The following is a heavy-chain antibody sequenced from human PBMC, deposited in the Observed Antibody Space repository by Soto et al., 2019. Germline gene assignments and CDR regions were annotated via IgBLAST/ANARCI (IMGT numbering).Heavy chain of an antibody. Sequence: ASVKVSCKASGYTFTSYAMHWVRQAPGQRLEWMGWINAGNGNTKYSQKFQGRVTITRDTSASTAYMELSSLRSEDTAVYYCARGGITSRDAFDIWGQGTMVTVSS. CDR2: INAGNGNT. CDR1: GYTFTSYA. D-gene: IGHD1-20*01. CDR3: ARGGITSRDAFDI. J-gene: IGHJ3*02. V-gene: IGHV1-3*01.